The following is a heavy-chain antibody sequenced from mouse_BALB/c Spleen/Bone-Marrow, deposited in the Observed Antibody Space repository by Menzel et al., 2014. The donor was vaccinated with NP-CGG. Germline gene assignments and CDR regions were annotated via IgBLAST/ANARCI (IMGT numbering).Heavy chain of an antibody. J-gene: IGHJ4*01. CDR1: GFSLISYG. V-gene: IGHV2-9*02. CDR2: IWPGGST. D-gene: IGHD2-4*01. CDR3: ARDLYYDYDVGAMDY. Sequence: QVQLQQSGPGLEESSQSLSISCTVSGFSLISYGVHWIRQRPGKGLEWLGVIWPGGSTNYNSALMSRLSISKDNSKSQVFLKMNSLQSDDTAMYYYARDLYYDYDVGAMDYWGQGTSVTVSS.